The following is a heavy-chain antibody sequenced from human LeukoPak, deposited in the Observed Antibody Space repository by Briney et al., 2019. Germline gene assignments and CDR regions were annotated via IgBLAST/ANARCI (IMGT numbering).Heavy chain of an antibody. D-gene: IGHD6-13*01. CDR3: ARGRSSSSWYNNWFDP. CDR2: ISAYNGNT. J-gene: IGHJ5*02. Sequence: ASVKVSCKASGYTFTSYGISWVRQAPGQGLEWMGWISAYNGNTNYAQKLQGRVTMTRNTSISTAYMELSSLRSEDTAVYYCARGRSSSSWYNNWFDPWGQGTLVTVSS. V-gene: IGHV1-18*01. CDR1: GYTFTSYG.